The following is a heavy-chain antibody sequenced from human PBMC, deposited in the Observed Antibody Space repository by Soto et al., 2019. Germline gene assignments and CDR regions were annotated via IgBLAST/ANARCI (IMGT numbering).Heavy chain of an antibody. V-gene: IGHV3-33*01. CDR2: IWYDGSNK. Sequence: QVQLVESGGGVVQPGRSLRLSCAASGFTFSSYGMYWVRQAPGKGLEWVSLIWYDGSNKYYADSVKGRFTISRDNAKNTLYLQMNSLRAEDTAVYYCARDISSEEQLVHGYWGQGTLVTVSS. D-gene: IGHD6-6*01. J-gene: IGHJ4*02. CDR3: ARDISSEEQLVHGY. CDR1: GFTFSSYG.